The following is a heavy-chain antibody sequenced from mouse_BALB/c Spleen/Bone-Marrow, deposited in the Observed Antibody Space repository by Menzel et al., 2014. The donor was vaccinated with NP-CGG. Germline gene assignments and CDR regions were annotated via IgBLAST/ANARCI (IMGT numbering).Heavy chain of an antibody. CDR2: IYPNNGGT. J-gene: IGHJ4*01. Sequence: VQLQQSGPELVKPGASVKISCKASGYTFTDYNMHWVKQSHGKSLEWIGYIYPNNGGTGYNQKFKNKATLTEDNSSSTAYMERRSLTSEDSAVYYCARGIITLYYYTMDYWGQGTSVTVSS. CDR3: ARGIITLYYYTMDY. V-gene: IGHV1S29*02. CDR1: GYTFTDYN. D-gene: IGHD1-2*01.